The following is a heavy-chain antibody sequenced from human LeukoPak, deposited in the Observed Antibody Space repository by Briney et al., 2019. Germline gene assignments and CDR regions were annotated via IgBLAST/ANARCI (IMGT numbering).Heavy chain of an antibody. CDR2: IYPGDSDT. J-gene: IGHJ4*02. CDR1: GYRFTSYW. V-gene: IGHV5-51*01. CDR3: ARLELGAMGTPFDY. D-gene: IGHD5-18*01. Sequence: GESLKIPGKGSGYRFTSYWIGGVGQMPGKGLEWMGIIYPGDSDTRYSPSFQGQVTISAEKSISTAYLQWSSLKASDTAMYYCARLELGAMGTPFDYWGQGTLVTVSS.